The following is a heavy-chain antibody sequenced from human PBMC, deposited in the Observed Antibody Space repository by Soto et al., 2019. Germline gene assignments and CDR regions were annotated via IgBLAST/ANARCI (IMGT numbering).Heavy chain of an antibody. J-gene: IGHJ3*02. CDR1: GFTFSSYS. CDR3: AGDYDSSGYWEHDAFDI. Sequence: GGSLRLSCAASGFTFSSYSMNWVRKAPGKGLEWVSSISSSSSYIYYADSVKGRFTISRDNAKNSLYLQMNSLRAEDTAVYYCAGDYDSSGYWEHDAFDIWGQGTMVTVSS. V-gene: IGHV3-21*01. CDR2: ISSSSSYI. D-gene: IGHD3-22*01.